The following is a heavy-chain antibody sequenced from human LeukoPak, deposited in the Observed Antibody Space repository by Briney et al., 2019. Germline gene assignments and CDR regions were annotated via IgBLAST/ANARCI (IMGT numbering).Heavy chain of an antibody. V-gene: IGHV6-1*01. D-gene: IGHD3-22*01. Sequence: SQTLSLTCAISGDIVSSNSASWNWIRQSPSRGLEWLGRTYCRSKWRNDYAVSVKSRITISPDTSKNQFSLQLNSVTPEDTAVYYCARGTGDSCKDWGLGTLVTVSS. J-gene: IGHJ4*02. CDR1: GDIVSSNSAS. CDR2: TYCRSKWRN. CDR3: ARGTGDSCKD.